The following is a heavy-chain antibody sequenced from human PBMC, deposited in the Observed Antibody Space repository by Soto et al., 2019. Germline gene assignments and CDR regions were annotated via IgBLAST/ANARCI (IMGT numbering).Heavy chain of an antibody. CDR3: ARSYYDTTGLAVDP. J-gene: IGHJ5*02. CDR2: MYFGGSF. V-gene: IGHV4-59*02. CDR1: GASVSTGY. D-gene: IGHD3-22*01. Sequence: QMQLQESGPGLVKPSETLSLTCTVSGASVSTGYWSWIRQPPGRALEWIGFMYFGGSFNYNPSLTSRVTIAVETSKNQFSMKVTSVTAADAAVYYCARSYYDTTGLAVDPWGQGTLVTVSS.